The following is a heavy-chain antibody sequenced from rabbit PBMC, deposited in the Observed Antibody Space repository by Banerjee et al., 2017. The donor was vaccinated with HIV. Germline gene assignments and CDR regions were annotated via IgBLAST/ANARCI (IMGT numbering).Heavy chain of an antibody. CDR1: GFDFSDYY. J-gene: IGHJ4*01. D-gene: IGHD6-1*01. CDR2: IYAGKGST. Sequence: QLEESGGDLVQPGGSLTLSCKASGFDFSDYYMSWVRQAPGEGLEWIGIIYAGKGSTYYASWVNGRFTISSHSAQNTLYLQLNSLTAADTATYFCARDLDANFDGFSFNLWGQGTLVTVS. CDR3: ARDLDANFDGFSFNL. V-gene: IGHV1S7*01.